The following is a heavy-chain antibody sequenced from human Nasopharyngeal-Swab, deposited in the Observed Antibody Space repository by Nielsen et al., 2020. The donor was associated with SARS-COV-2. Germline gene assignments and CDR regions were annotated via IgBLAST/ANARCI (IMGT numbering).Heavy chain of an antibody. J-gene: IGHJ6*02. D-gene: IGHD3-10*01. CDR2: INHSGST. Sequence: RQATGKGLEWIGEINHSGSTIYNPSLKSRVTISVDTSKNQFSLKLSSVTAADTAVYYCARDGGSGSYYNWGPYYYYGMDVWGQGTTVTVSS. V-gene: IGHV4-34*01. CDR3: ARDGGSGSYYNWGPYYYYGMDV.